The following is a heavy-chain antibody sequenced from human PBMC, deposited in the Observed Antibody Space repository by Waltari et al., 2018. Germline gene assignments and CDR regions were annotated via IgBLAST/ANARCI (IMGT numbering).Heavy chain of an antibody. CDR3: ARWFGELSFDY. V-gene: IGHV4-34*01. J-gene: IGHJ4*02. CDR1: GGSFSGYY. D-gene: IGHD3-10*01. CDR2: INHSGST. Sequence: QLQLQQWGAGLLKPSETLSLTCAVYGGSFSGYYWSWIRQPPGKGLEWIGEINHSGSTNYNPSLKSRVTISVDTSKNQFSLKLSSVTAADTAVYYCARWFGELSFDYWGQGTLVTVSS.